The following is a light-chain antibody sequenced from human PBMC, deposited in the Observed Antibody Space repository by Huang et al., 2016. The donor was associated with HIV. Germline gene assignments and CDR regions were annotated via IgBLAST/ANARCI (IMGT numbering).Light chain of an antibody. V-gene: IGKV1-39*01. CDR3: QQSYSTPPSLT. CDR2: AAS. CDR1: QSISSY. Sequence: DIQMIQSPSSLSASVGDRVTITCRASQSISSYLNWYQQKPGKAPKLLIYAASSLQSGVPSRFSGSGSGTDFTLTISSLQPEDFATYYCQQSYSTPPSLTFGGGTKVEIK. J-gene: IGKJ4*01.